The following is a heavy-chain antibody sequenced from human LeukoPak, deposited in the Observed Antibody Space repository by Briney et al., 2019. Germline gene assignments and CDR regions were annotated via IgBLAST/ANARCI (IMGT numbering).Heavy chain of an antibody. CDR2: INHSGST. CDR1: GGSFSGYY. J-gene: IGHJ4*02. V-gene: IGHV4-34*01. D-gene: IGHD2-2*01. CDR3: AREESSTSV. Sequence: PSETPSLTCAVYGGSFSGYYWSWIRQPPGKGLEWIGEINHSGSTNYNPFLKSRVTISVDTSKNQFSLKLSSVTAADTAVYYCAREESSTSVWGQGTLVTVSS.